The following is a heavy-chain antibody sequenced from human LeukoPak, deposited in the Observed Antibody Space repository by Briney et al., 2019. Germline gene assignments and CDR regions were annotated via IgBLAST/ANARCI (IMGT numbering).Heavy chain of an antibody. CDR3: AKDADYYDSSGYPTHFDY. CDR1: GFTFNTAW. CDR2: IKNKGDGETT. D-gene: IGHD3-22*01. V-gene: IGHV3-15*01. Sequence: PGGSLRLSCAASGFTFNTAWMSWVRQAPGKGLEWVGRIKNKGDGETTDYAAPVKGRFTISRDDSKNTLYLQMNSLRAEDTAVYYCAKDADYYDSSGYPTHFDYWGQGTLVTVSS. J-gene: IGHJ4*02.